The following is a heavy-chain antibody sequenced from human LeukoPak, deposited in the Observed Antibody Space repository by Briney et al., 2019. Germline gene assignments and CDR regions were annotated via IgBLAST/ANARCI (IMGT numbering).Heavy chain of an antibody. CDR3: ARERDYDFWSGPDLHAFDI. CDR1: GGSFSSYY. J-gene: IGHJ3*02. CDR2: IYHSGST. D-gene: IGHD3-3*01. Sequence: SETLSLTCAVYGGSFSSYYWSWVRQPPGKGLEWVGEIYHSGSTNYNPSLKSRVTISVDKSKNQFSLKLSSVTAADTAVYYCARERDYDFWSGPDLHAFDIWGQGTMVTVSS. V-gene: IGHV4-34*01.